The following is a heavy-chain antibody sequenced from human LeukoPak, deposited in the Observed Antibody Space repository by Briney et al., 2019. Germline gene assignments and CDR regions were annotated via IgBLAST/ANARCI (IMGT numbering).Heavy chain of an antibody. J-gene: IGHJ4*02. CDR1: GGSFSGYY. D-gene: IGHD4-17*01. V-gene: IGHV4-34*01. CDR2: INHSGST. Sequence: PSETLSLTCAVYGGSFSGYYWSWIRQPPGKGLEWIGEINHSGSTNYNPSLKSRVTISVDTSKNQFSLKLSSVTAADTAVYYCARVSGYGDYVDYWGQGTLVTVSS. CDR3: ARVSGYGDYVDY.